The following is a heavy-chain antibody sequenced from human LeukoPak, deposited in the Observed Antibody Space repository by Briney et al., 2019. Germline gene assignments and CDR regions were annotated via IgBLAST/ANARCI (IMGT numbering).Heavy chain of an antibody. CDR2: ISYDGEIK. CDR1: GFTFSYNG. V-gene: IGHV3-33*05. Sequence: GGSLRLSCAASGFTFSYNGMHWVRQAPGKGLEWVAVISYDGEIKYFADSVKGRFAMSRDNSNNTIFLEMNTLRPDDTGVYFCATPHYGGYYDMFDSWGPGTQVIVSS. D-gene: IGHD4-17*01. CDR3: ATPHYGGYYDMFDS. J-gene: IGHJ4*02.